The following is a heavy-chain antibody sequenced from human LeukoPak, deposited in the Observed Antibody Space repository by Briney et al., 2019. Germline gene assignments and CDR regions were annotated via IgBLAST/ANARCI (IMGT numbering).Heavy chain of an antibody. V-gene: IGHV3-11*04. Sequence: GGSLRLSCAASGFTFSDYYMSWIRQAPGKGLEWVSYISSSGSTIYCADSVKGRFTISRDNAKNSLYLQMNSLRAEDTAVYYRARGSPSWNNRWFDPWGQGTLVTVSS. J-gene: IGHJ5*02. CDR1: GFTFSDYY. CDR3: ARGSPSWNNRWFDP. D-gene: IGHD1/OR15-1a*01. CDR2: ISSSGSTI.